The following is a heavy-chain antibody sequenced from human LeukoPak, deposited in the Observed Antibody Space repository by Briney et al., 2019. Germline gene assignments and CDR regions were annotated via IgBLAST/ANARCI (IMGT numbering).Heavy chain of an antibody. Sequence: ASVKVSCKGSGYTFSGHSLHGVRQAPGQRPEWMGGITIGDGHTRYSQKFQDRLTFTRDTPAATAYMELRNLQYEDTAIYYCTRGAVAGNGYGYWGQGTLVTVSS. J-gene: IGHJ4*02. CDR2: ITIGDGHT. CDR1: GYTFSGHS. D-gene: IGHD6-19*01. V-gene: IGHV1-3*04. CDR3: TRGAVAGNGYGY.